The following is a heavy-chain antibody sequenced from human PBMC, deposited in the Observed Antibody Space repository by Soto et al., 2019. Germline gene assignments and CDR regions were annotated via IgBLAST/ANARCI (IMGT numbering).Heavy chain of an antibody. J-gene: IGHJ4*02. CDR1: GFPFSSYG. Sequence: QVQLVESGGGEVQPGRSLRLSCAASGFPFSSYGMHWVREAPGKGLEWVAVISYDGSNNHYADSVKGRFTISRDNSASTLYLQMNSLRPEDTALYYCVGGQYYFDYRGQGTLVTVSP. V-gene: IGHV3-30*03. CDR3: VGGQYYFDY. CDR2: ISYDGSNN. D-gene: IGHD3-10*01.